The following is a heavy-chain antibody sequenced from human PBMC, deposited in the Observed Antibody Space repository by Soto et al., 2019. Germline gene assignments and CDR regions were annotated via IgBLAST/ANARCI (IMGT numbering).Heavy chain of an antibody. CDR1: GFTFSSYA. J-gene: IGHJ5*02. CDR2: ISGSGGST. CDR3: AKGRDIVATVGGWFDP. V-gene: IGHV3-23*01. Sequence: EVQLLESGGVLVQPGGSLRLSCAASGFTFSSYAMSWVRQAPGKGLEWVSAISGSGGSTYYADSVKGRFTISRDNSKKTLYLQMNSLRAEDTAVYYCAKGRDIVATVGGWFDPWGQGTLVTVSS. D-gene: IGHD5-12*01.